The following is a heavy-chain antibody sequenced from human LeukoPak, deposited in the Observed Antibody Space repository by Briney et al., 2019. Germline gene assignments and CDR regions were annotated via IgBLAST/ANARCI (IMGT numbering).Heavy chain of an antibody. J-gene: IGHJ4*02. CDR3: ARSARSIAQSLDY. V-gene: IGHV3-33*01. CDR2: IWYDGSNK. CDR1: GCTFSSYV. Sequence: GGSLRLSCAASGCTFSSYVMHWVRQAPGKGLDWVAVIWYDGSNKYYADSVKGRFTISRDNSKKTLYLQMNSLRDADTAVYYCARSARSIAQSLDYWGQGTLVTVSS. D-gene: IGHD6-6*01.